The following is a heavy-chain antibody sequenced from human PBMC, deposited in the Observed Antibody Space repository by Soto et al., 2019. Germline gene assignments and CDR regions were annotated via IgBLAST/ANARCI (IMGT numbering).Heavy chain of an antibody. CDR2: IRGSGVDT. D-gene: IGHD6-6*01. V-gene: IGHV3-23*01. Sequence: HPGGSLRLSCAASGFTFNTYAMNWVRQAPGKGLEWVSGIRGSGVDTYYTDSVKGRFTISRDSSKNLLYLQMNSLRVEDTAVYYCVKEFGSSDYWGQGTLVTVSS. CDR1: GFTFNTYA. J-gene: IGHJ4*02. CDR3: VKEFGSSDY.